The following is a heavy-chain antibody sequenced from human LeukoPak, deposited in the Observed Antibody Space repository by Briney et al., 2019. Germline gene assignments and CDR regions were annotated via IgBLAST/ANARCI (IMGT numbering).Heavy chain of an antibody. J-gene: IGHJ3*02. CDR3: ARDRTDYGAFDI. Sequence: GGSLRLSCAASGFTFSDYYMHWIRQAPGKGLEWVSYLSHTSSYTNYADSVKGRFTISRDNPKNSLYLQMNSLRAEDTALYYCARDRTDYGAFDIWGQGTMVTVSS. CDR2: LSHTSSYT. D-gene: IGHD4-17*01. V-gene: IGHV3-11*06. CDR1: GFTFSDYY.